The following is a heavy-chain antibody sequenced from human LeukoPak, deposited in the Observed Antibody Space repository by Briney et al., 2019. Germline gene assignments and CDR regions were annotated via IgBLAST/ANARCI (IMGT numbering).Heavy chain of an antibody. J-gene: IGHJ6*03. CDR1: GGSISSYY. Sequence: SETLSLTCTVSGGSISSYYWSWIRQPAGKGLEWIGRIYTSGSTNYNPSLKSRVTMSVDTSKNQFSLKLSSATAADTAVYYCARDTVTYYYYYMDVWGKGTTVTVSS. V-gene: IGHV4-4*07. D-gene: IGHD4-11*01. CDR2: IYTSGST. CDR3: ARDTVTYYYYYMDV.